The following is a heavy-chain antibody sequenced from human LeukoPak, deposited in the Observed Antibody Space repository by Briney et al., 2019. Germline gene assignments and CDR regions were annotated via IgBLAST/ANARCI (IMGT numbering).Heavy chain of an antibody. CDR3: ASYGYLYGGLDY. CDR1: GFTFSDYY. D-gene: IGHD5-18*01. V-gene: IGHV3-11*01. Sequence: GGSLRLSCAASGFTFSDYYMSWIRQAPGKGLEWVAYISSSGITIYYADSVKGPFTSSRDNAKNSLYLQMNSLRAEDTAVYYCASYGYLYGGLDYWGQGTLVTVSS. CDR2: ISSSGITI. J-gene: IGHJ4*02.